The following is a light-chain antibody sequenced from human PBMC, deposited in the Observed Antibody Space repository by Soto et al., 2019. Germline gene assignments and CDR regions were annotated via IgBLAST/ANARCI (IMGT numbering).Light chain of an antibody. CDR1: QSLLHNNRYNY. Sequence: EIVMTQSPLSLPVTPGEPASISCRSSQSLLHNNRYNYVDWYLQKPGQSLQLLIYLGSNRASGVPDRFSGSGSGTDFTLNITRVEAEDVGVYFCMQSLQTPPWTFGRGTKVEIK. CDR3: MQSLQTPPWT. CDR2: LGS. V-gene: IGKV2-28*01. J-gene: IGKJ1*01.